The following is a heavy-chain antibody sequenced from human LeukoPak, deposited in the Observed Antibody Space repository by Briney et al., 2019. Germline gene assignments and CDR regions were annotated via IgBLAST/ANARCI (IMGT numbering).Heavy chain of an antibody. V-gene: IGHV1-2*02. CDR1: GYTFTGYY. Sequence: ASVKVSCKASGYTFTGYYMHWVRQAPGQGLEWMGWINPNSGGTNYAQKFQGRVTMTRDTSISTAYMELSRLRSDDTAVYYCARDGTTIVNWFDPWGQGTLVTVSS. J-gene: IGHJ5*02. CDR3: ARDGTTIVNWFDP. CDR2: INPNSGGT. D-gene: IGHD2-21*02.